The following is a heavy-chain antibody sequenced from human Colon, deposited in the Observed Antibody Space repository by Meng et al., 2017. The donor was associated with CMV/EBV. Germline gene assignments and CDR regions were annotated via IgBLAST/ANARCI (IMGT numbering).Heavy chain of an antibody. CDR2: INSDGSST. V-gene: IGHV3-74*01. D-gene: IGHD2-2*01. CDR3: ARDCSSTSCYRTGFDP. Sequence: GGSLRLSCAASGFTFSSYWMHWVRQAPGKGLVWVSRINSDGSSTNYADSVKGRFTIFRDNAKNTLYLQMNSLRAEDTAVYYCARDCSSTSCYRTGFDPWGQGTLVTVSS. J-gene: IGHJ5*02. CDR1: GFTFSSYW.